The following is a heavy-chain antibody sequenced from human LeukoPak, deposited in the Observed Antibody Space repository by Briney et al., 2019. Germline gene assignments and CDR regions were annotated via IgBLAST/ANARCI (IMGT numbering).Heavy chain of an antibody. D-gene: IGHD2-2*01. V-gene: IGHV4-59*01. CDR3: VRGIYCSSTSCYYYFDY. Sequence: SETLSLTCTVSGGSISSSYCSWIRQPPGKGLEWIGDIYYSGSTNYNPSLKSRLTISVDTSKNQFSLKLSSVTAADTAVYYCVRGIYCSSTSCYYYFDYWGQGTVVTVSS. CDR1: GGSISSSY. CDR2: IYYSGST. J-gene: IGHJ4*02.